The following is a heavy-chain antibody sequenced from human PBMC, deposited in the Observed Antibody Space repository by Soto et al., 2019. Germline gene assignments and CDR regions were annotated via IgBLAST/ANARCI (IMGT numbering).Heavy chain of an antibody. CDR1: GFTFSGSA. J-gene: IGHJ4*02. D-gene: IGHD1-26*01. Sequence: EVQLVESGGGLVQPGGSLKLSCAASGFTFSGSAMHWVRQASGKGLEWVGRIRSKANSYATAYAASVKGRFTISRDDSKNTAYLQMNSLKTEDTAVYYCARLWSAREPNFDSWGQGTLVSVSS. V-gene: IGHV3-73*02. CDR3: ARLWSAREPNFDS. CDR2: IRSKANSYAT.